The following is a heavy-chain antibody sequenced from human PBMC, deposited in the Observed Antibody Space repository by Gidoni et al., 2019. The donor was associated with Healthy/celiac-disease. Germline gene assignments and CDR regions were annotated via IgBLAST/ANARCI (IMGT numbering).Heavy chain of an antibody. CDR1: GSTLTELS. J-gene: IGHJ6*03. D-gene: IGHD2-2*01. CDR3: ATSAVPAAPYYYYYYMDV. CDR2: FDPEDGET. V-gene: IGHV1-24*01. Sequence: QVQLVQSGAEVKKPGASVKVSCKVSGSTLTELSMHWVRQAPGKGLEWMGGFDPEDGETIYAQKFQGRVTMTEDTSTDTAYMELSSLRSEDTAVYYCATSAVPAAPYYYYYYMDVWGKGTTVTVSS.